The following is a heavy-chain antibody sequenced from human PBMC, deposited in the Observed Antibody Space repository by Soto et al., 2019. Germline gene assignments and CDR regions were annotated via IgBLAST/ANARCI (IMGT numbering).Heavy chain of an antibody. D-gene: IGHD3-10*01. CDR1: GGTFSSYA. V-gene: IGHV1-69*13. CDR3: ASRPQYYYGSGKWFDP. Sequence: SVKVSCKASGGTFSSYAISWVRQAPGQGLEWMGGIIPIFGTANYAQKFQGRVTITAGESTSTAYMELSSLRSEDTAVYYCASRPQYYYGSGKWFDPWGQGTLVTVSS. J-gene: IGHJ5*02. CDR2: IIPIFGTA.